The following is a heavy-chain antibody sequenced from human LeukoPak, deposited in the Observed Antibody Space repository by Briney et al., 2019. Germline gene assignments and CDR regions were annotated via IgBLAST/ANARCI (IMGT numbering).Heavy chain of an antibody. CDR2: ISGSGGNT. J-gene: IGHJ6*03. D-gene: IGHD2-8*01. CDR3: ARGGDIVLMVYAPKSSWYEDYYYMDV. Sequence: PGGSLRLSCAASGFTFSSYAMSWVRQAPGKGLEWVSAISGSGGNTFYADSVKGRFTISRDNSKNTLYLQMNSLRAEDTAVYYCARGGDIVLMVYAPKSSWYEDYYYMDVWGKGTTVTVSS. V-gene: IGHV3-23*01. CDR1: GFTFSSYA.